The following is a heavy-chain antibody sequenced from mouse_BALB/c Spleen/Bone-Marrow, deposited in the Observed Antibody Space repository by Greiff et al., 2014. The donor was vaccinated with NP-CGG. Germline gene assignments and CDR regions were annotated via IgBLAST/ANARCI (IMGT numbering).Heavy chain of an antibody. V-gene: IGHV1S137*01. CDR2: ISTYYGDA. CDR3: ARSDGFDY. J-gene: IGHJ2*01. Sequence: VQLQESGAELVRPGVSVKISCKGSGYTFTDYALHWVKQSHAKSLEWIEIISTYYGDASYNQKFKGKATMTVDKSSSTAYMELARLTSEDSAIYYCARSDGFDYWGQGTTLTVSS. D-gene: IGHD2-3*01. CDR1: GYTFTDYA.